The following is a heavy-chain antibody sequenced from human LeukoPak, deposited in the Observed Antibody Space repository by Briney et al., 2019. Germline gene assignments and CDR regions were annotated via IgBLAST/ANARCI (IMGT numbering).Heavy chain of an antibody. CDR1: GFTFSSYA. V-gene: IGHV3-23*01. D-gene: IGHD2-2*01. CDR2: ITDSGGNT. CDR3: ARVVPAATGGYFDY. J-gene: IGHJ4*02. Sequence: GGSLRLSCAASGFTFSSYAMNWVRQAPGKGLEWVSGITDSGGNTYYADSVKGRFTISRDNAKNSLYLQMNSLRAEDTAVYYCARVVPAATGGYFDYWGQGTLVTVSS.